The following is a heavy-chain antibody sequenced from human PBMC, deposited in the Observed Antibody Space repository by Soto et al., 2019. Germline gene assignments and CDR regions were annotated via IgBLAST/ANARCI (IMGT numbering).Heavy chain of an antibody. CDR1: GFTFSRYW. CDR3: VRDDTRRNNDFWSGHYTTDAFDI. J-gene: IGHJ3*02. D-gene: IGHD3-3*01. CDR2: IKQDGSEK. Sequence: EVQLVESGGGLVQPGGSLRLSCAASGFTFSRYWMSWVRQAPGKGLEWVANIKQDGSEKYYVESVKGRFTMSRDNTKNSLYLQMNSLRAEDTAVYHCVRDDTRRNNDFWSGHYTTDAFDIWGQGRMVTVSS. V-gene: IGHV3-7*01.